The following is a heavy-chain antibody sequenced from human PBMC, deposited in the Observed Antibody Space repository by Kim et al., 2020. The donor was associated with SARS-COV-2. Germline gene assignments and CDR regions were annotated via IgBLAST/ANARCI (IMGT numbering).Heavy chain of an antibody. Sequence: YYNPSLRSRVTISEDTSKKQFSLKMTSVTAADTAVYYCARGTAMVTPYDYWGQGTLVTVSS. J-gene: IGHJ4*02. CDR3: ARGTAMVTPYDY. D-gene: IGHD5-18*01. V-gene: IGHV4-39*07.